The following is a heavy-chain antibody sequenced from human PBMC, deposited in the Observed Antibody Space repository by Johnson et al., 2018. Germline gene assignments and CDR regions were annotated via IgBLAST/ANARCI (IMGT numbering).Heavy chain of an antibody. CDR3: ARGDYEAFTL. Sequence: SGGSLRLSCAASGFTFSYYWMHWVRQAPGKGLVWVSRIHSDGSATNYADSVKGRITISRDNARNTVDLQMNSLGFEDTAVYFCARGDYEAFTLWGQGTTVTVSS. V-gene: IGHV3-74*01. D-gene: IGHD4-17*01. J-gene: IGHJ3*01. CDR2: IHSDGSAT. CDR1: GFTFSYYW.